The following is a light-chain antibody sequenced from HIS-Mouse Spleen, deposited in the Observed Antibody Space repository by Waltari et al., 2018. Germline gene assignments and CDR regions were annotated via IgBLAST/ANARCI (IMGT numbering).Light chain of an antibody. CDR1: QSVSSSY. CDR3: QQYGSSPPIT. Sequence: EIVLTQSPGTLSLSPGERATLSCRASQSVSSSYLAWYQQKPGQAPRLLIYGASSRAPGIPDRFSGSGSGTDFTLTISRLELEDFAVYYCQQYGSSPPITFGQGTRLEIK. V-gene: IGKV3-20*01. CDR2: GAS. J-gene: IGKJ5*01.